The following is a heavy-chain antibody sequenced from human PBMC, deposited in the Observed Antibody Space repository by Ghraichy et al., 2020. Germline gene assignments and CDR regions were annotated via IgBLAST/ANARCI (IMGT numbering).Heavy chain of an antibody. D-gene: IGHD3-22*01. CDR3: AKDHAGGSSGYYPFDY. V-gene: IGHV3-23*01. J-gene: IGHJ4*02. CDR2: ISGSGGST. CDR1: GFTFSSYA. Sequence: GGSLRLSCAASGFTFSSYAMSWVRQAPGKGLEWVSAISGSGGSTYYADSVKGRFTISRDNSKNTLYLQMNSLRAEDTAVYYCAKDHAGGSSGYYPFDYWGQGTLVTVSS.